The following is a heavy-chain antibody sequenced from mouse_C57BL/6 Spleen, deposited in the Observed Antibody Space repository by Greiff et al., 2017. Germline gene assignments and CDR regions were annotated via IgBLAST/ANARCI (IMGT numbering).Heavy chain of an antibody. CDR2: IYPRNGNT. Sequence: QVQLKQSGAELVRPGASVKLSCKASGYTFTSYGISWVKQRTGQGLEWIGEIYPRNGNTYYNEKFKGKATLTADKSSSTAYMELRSLTSEDSAVYFCARSEDPRAVDYWGQGTSVTVSS. J-gene: IGHJ4*01. V-gene: IGHV1-81*01. CDR1: GYTFTSYG. CDR3: ARSEDPRAVDY.